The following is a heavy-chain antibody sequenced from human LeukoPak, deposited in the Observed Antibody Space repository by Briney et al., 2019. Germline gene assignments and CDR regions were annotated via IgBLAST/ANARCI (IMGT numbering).Heavy chain of an antibody. J-gene: IGHJ4*02. Sequence: SETLSLTCTVSGGSISSYYWSWIRQPPGKGLEWIGYIYYSGSTNYNPSLKSRVTISVDTSKNQFSLKLSSVTAADTAVYYCARVRRGRYLGYFDYWGQGTLVTVSS. CDR1: GGSISSYY. D-gene: IGHD3-9*01. CDR2: IYYSGST. V-gene: IGHV4-59*01. CDR3: ARVRRGRYLGYFDY.